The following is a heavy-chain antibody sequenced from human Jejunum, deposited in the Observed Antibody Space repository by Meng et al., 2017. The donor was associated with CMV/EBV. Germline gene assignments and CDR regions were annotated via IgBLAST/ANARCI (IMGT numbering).Heavy chain of an antibody. Sequence: FTFSSYAMHWVRQAPGKGLEWVAVISYDGSNKYYADSVKGRFTISRDNSKNTLYLQMNSLRAEDTAVYYCARESSVGYSSGWIDYWGQGTLVTVSS. CDR2: ISYDGSNK. V-gene: IGHV3-30*04. D-gene: IGHD6-19*01. CDR3: ARESSVGYSSGWIDY. J-gene: IGHJ4*02. CDR1: FTFSSYA.